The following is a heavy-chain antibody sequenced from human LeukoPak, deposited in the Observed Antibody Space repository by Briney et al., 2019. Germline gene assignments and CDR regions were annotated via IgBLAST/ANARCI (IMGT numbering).Heavy chain of an antibody. CDR1: GFTFSSYS. Sequence: GGSLRLSCAASGFTFSSYSMNWVRQAPGKGLEWASSISSSSSYIYYADSVKGRFTISRDNAKNSLYLQMNSLRAEDTAVYYCARYYSSSSGFDYYGMDVWGQGTTVTVSS. CDR3: ARYYSSSSGFDYYGMDV. CDR2: ISSSSSYI. J-gene: IGHJ6*02. V-gene: IGHV3-21*01. D-gene: IGHD6-6*01.